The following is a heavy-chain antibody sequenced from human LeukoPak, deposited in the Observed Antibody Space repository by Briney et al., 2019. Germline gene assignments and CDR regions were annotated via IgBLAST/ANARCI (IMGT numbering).Heavy chain of an antibody. V-gene: IGHV3-53*01. Sequence: GGSLRLSCAASGFTVSSNYMSWVRQAPGKGLEWVSVIYSGGSTYYADSVKGRFTISRDNSKNTLYLQMNSLSAEDTAVYYCEKDLGGSGDYRPYWGQGSVVTVSS. D-gene: IGHD2-21*02. CDR1: GFTVSSNY. J-gene: IGHJ4*02. CDR3: EKDLGGSGDYRPY. CDR2: IYSGGST.